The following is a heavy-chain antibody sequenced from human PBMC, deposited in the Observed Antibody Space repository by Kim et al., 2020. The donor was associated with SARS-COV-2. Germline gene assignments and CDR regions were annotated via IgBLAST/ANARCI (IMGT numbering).Heavy chain of an antibody. D-gene: IGHD3-3*01. Sequence: GGSLRLSCAASGFTFSSYSMNWVRQAPGKGLEWVSSISSSSSYIYYADSVKGRFTISRDNAKNSLYLQMNSLRAEDTAVYYCAREGYYDFWSGYLPTAGDYGMDVWGQGTTVTVSS. V-gene: IGHV3-21*01. CDR1: GFTFSSYS. CDR3: AREGYYDFWSGYLPTAGDYGMDV. CDR2: ISSSSSYI. J-gene: IGHJ6*02.